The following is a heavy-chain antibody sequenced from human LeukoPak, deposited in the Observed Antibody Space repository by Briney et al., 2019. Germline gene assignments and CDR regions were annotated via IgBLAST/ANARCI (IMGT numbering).Heavy chain of an antibody. Sequence: ASVKVSCKASRGTFNSYSISWVRQAPGQGLEWMGWINPNSGGTNHAQKFQGRVTMTRDTSISTAYMELSRLRSDDTAVYYCARDRRGQWLVPVYWGQGTLVTVSS. V-gene: IGHV1-2*02. J-gene: IGHJ4*02. CDR1: RGTFNSYS. CDR3: ARDRRGQWLVPVY. CDR2: INPNSGGT. D-gene: IGHD6-19*01.